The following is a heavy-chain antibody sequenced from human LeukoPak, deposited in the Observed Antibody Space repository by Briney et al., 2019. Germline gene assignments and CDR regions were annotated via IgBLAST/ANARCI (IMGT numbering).Heavy chain of an antibody. CDR1: GGTFSSYA. CDR2: IIPIFGTA. J-gene: IGHJ4*02. V-gene: IGHV1-69*05. D-gene: IGHD5-18*01. CDR3: AIGREQLWSPYDY. Sequence: ASVKVSCXASGGTFSSYAISWVRQAPGQGLGWMGRIIPIFGTANYAQKFQGRVTITTDESTSTAYMELSSLRSEDTAVYYCAIGREQLWSPYDYWGQGTLVTVSS.